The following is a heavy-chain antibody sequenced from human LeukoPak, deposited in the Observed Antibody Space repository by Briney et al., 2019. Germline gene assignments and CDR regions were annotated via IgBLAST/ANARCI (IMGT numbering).Heavy chain of an antibody. CDR1: GYTFTGYY. V-gene: IGHV1-8*03. D-gene: IGHD4-17*01. CDR2: INPNSGNT. J-gene: IGHJ4*02. CDR3: ARALNDYGDYVD. Sequence: GASVKVSCKASGYTFTGYYMHWVRQAPGQGLEWMGWINPNSGNTGYAQKFQGRVTITRNTSISTAYMELSSLRSEDTAVYYCARALNDYGDYVDWGQGTLVTVSS.